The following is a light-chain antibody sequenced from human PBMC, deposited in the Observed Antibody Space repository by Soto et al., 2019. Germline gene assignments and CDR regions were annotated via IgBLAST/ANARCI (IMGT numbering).Light chain of an antibody. CDR2: AAS. CDR1: QSVSSTY. J-gene: IGKJ5*01. CDR3: QQYSSSPPIT. V-gene: IGKV3-20*01. Sequence: EIVLTQSPGTLSLSPGERATLSCRASQSVSSTYLAWYQQKPGQAPRLLIYAASSRATGIPDRFSGSGSGTDFTLTISRLEPEDVAVYFCQQYSSSPPITFGQGTRLEIK.